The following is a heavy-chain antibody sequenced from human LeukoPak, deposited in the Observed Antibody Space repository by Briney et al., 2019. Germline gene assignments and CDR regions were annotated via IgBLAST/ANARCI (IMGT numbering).Heavy chain of an antibody. D-gene: IGHD6-19*01. CDR3: AKGRGSGWPTTGFDI. Sequence: PGRSLRLSCAASGFTFDDYAMHWVRQAPGKGLEWVSGISWNSGSIGYADSVKGRFTISRDDAKNSLYLQMISLRAEDMALYYCAKGRGSGWPTTGFDIWGQGTMVTVSS. J-gene: IGHJ3*02. V-gene: IGHV3-9*03. CDR1: GFTFDDYA. CDR2: ISWNSGSI.